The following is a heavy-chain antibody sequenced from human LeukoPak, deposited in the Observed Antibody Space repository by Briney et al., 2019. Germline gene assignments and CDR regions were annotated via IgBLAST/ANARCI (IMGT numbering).Heavy chain of an antibody. CDR3: ARRASLGYCSDGVCPYFDY. V-gene: IGHV5-51*01. CDR2: IYPGDSDT. J-gene: IGHJ4*02. CDR1: GYSFTGYW. D-gene: IGHD2-8*01. Sequence: GESLKIFCKGSGYSFTGYWIGWVRQMPGKGLEWMGIIYPGDSDTRYSPSFQGQVTISADKSISTAYLQWSSLKASDTAKYYCARRASLGYCSDGVCPYFDYWGQGTLVTVSS.